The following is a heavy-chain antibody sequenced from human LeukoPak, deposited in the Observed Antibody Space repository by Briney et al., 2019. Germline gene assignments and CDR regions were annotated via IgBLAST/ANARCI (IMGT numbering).Heavy chain of an antibody. Sequence: PSETLSLTCAVYGGSFSGYYWSWIRQPPGKGLEWIGEINHSGSTNYNPSLKSRVTLSVDTSKNQFSLKLSSVTAADTAVYYCARDSVGITGLPDYWGQGTLVTVSS. CDR1: GGSFSGYY. CDR3: ARDSVGITGLPDY. CDR2: INHSGST. V-gene: IGHV4-34*01. D-gene: IGHD3-16*01. J-gene: IGHJ4*02.